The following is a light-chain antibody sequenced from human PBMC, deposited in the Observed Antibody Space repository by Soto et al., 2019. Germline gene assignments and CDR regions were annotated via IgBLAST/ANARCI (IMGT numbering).Light chain of an antibody. CDR1: SSDVGGYNY. J-gene: IGLJ1*01. CDR2: EVS. V-gene: IGLV2-8*01. Sequence: QSALTQPPSASGCPGQSVTISCTGTSSDVGGYNYVSWYQQHPGKAPKLMIYEVSKRPSGVPDRFSGSKSGNTASLTVSGLQAEDEADYYCSSYAGSNIVFGTGTKVTVL. CDR3: SSYAGSNIV.